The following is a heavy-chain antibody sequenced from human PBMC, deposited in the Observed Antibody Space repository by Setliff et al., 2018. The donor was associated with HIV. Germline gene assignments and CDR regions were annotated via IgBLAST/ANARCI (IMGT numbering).Heavy chain of an antibody. Sequence: SETLSLTCAVSGLSMSTTSCYWGWIRQPPGKGLEWIGSIYYSGTTYYNPSLKSRVTISVDPSQNQFPLRLISVTAADAAMYYCARPSLGIGGGSKFDSWGQGTLVTVSS. J-gene: IGHJ4*02. CDR3: ARPSLGIGGGSKFDS. CDR1: GLSMSTTSCY. D-gene: IGHD3-3*01. V-gene: IGHV4-39*01. CDR2: IYYSGTT.